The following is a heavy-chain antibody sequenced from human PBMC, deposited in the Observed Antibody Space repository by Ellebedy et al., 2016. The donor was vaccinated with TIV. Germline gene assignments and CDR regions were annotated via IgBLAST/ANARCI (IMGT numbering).Heavy chain of an antibody. CDR2: INHSGST. CDR1: GGSFSGYY. D-gene: IGHD2-15*01. J-gene: IGHJ4*02. Sequence: MPSETLSLTCAVYGGSFSGYYWSWIRQPPGKGLEWIGEINHSGSTNYNPSLKSRVTISVDTSKNQFSLKLSSVTAADTAVYYCAGSRGYFDYWGQGTLVTVSS. V-gene: IGHV4-34*01. CDR3: AGSRGYFDY.